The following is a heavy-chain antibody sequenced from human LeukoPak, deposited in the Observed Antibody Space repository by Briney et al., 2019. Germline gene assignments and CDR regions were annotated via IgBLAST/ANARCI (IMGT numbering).Heavy chain of an antibody. CDR1: GFTVSSNY. D-gene: IGHD3-22*01. CDR3: ARGGYYYDSSGYLDY. CDR2: IYSGGST. V-gene: IGHV3-53*01. J-gene: IGHJ4*02. Sequence: GGSLRLSCAASGFTVSSNYMSWVHQAPGKGLEWVSVIYSGGSTYYADSVKGRFTISRDNSKNTLYLQMNSLRAEDTAVYYCARGGYYYDSSGYLDYWGQGTLVTVSS.